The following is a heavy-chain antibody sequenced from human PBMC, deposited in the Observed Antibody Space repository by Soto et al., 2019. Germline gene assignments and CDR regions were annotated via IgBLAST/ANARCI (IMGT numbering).Heavy chain of an antibody. CDR2: MNPNSGNT. CDR3: ARQWELSGYYYGMDV. D-gene: IGHD1-26*01. Sequence: VQLVQSGAEVKKRGASVKVSCKASGYTFTSYDINWVRQATGQGLEWMGWMNPNSGNTGYAQKFQGRVTMTRDTSISTAYMELSSLRSEDTAVYYCARQWELSGYYYGMDVWGQGTTVTVSS. J-gene: IGHJ6*02. CDR1: GYTFTSYD. V-gene: IGHV1-8*01.